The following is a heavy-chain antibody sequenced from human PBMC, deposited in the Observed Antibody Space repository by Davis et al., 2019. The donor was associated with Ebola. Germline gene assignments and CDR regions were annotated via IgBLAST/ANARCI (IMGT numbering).Heavy chain of an antibody. V-gene: IGHV1-18*01. CDR2: ISAYNGNT. CDR1: GYTFKNYA. CDR3: ALVPDGMDV. D-gene: IGHD3-10*01. J-gene: IGHJ6*04. Sequence: AASVKVSCKASGYTFKNYAISWVRQAPGQGLEWMGWISAYNGNTNYAQILQGRVTMTTETSTGTAYMELRSLRSDDTAVYYCALVPDGMDVWGKGTTVTVSS.